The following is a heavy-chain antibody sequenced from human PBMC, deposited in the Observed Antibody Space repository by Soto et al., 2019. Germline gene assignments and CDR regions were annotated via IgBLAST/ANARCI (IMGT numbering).Heavy chain of an antibody. D-gene: IGHD6-19*01. CDR3: ARGGSSDWQVAFDI. CDR2: INYSGSN. V-gene: IGHV4-34*01. Sequence: PSETLSLTCAVDDGDFITYYCNFIRHSPGKGLEWIGKINYSGSNNYNPSLKSRVTISIDMSKNQVSLKLTSVTAADTAVYFCARGGSSDWQVAFDIWGQGTTVTVSS. CDR1: DGDFITYY. J-gene: IGHJ3*02.